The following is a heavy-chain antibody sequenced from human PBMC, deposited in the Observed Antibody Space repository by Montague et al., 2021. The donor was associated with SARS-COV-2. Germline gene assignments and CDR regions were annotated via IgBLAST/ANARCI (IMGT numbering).Heavy chain of an antibody. CDR1: GGSISSGGYY. J-gene: IGHJ6*02. CDR2: TYYSGST. V-gene: IGHV4-31*03. Sequence: TLSLTCTVSGGSISSGGYYWSWIRQHPGKGLEWIGYTYYSGSTYYNPSLKSRVTISVDTSKNQFSLKLSSVTAADTAVYYCARVRWGEAARGTFYYGMDVWGQGTTVTVSS. CDR3: ARVRWGEAARGTFYYGMDV. D-gene: IGHD6-13*01.